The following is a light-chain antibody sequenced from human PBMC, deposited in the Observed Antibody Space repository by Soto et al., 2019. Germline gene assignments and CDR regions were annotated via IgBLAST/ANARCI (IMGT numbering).Light chain of an antibody. CDR2: DVS. CDR1: SSDVGGYNY. CDR3: SSSTISSTYV. Sequence: QSALTQPASVSGSPGQSITISCTGTSSDVGGYNYVSWYQQHPGKAPKLMIYDVSNRPSGVSNRFSGSKSGNTASLTISGLQPEDEADYYCSSSTISSTYVFGTGTKLTVL. J-gene: IGLJ1*01. V-gene: IGLV2-14*01.